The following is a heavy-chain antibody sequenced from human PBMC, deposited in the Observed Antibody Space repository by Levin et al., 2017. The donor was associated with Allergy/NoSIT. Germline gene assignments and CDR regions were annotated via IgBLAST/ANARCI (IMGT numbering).Heavy chain of an antibody. CDR2: ISAYNGNT. Sequence: ASVKVSCKASGYTFTSYGISWVRQAPGQGLEWMGWISAYNGNTNYAQKLQGRVTMTTDTSTSTAYMELRSLRSDDTAVYYCARDFSYNYYDFWSGYSRTYNWFDPWGQGTLVTVSS. J-gene: IGHJ5*02. CDR1: GYTFTSYG. CDR3: ARDFSYNYYDFWSGYSRTYNWFDP. D-gene: IGHD3-3*01. V-gene: IGHV1-18*01.